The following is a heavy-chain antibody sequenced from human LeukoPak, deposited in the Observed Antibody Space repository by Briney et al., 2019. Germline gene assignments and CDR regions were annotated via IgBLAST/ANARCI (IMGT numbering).Heavy chain of an antibody. CDR1: GGTFSSYA. Sequence: ASVKVSCKASGGTFSSYAISWVRQAPGQGLEWMGGFDPEDGETIYAQKFQGRVTMTEDTSTDTAYMELSSLRSEDTAVYYCAIRSGWYSFDYWGQGTLVTVSS. V-gene: IGHV1-24*01. D-gene: IGHD6-19*01. CDR2: FDPEDGET. CDR3: AIRSGWYSFDY. J-gene: IGHJ4*02.